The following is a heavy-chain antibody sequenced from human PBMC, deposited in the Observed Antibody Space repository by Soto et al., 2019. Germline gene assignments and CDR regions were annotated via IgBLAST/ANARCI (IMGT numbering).Heavy chain of an antibody. CDR1: GYTFIDYY. V-gene: IGHV1-2*02. CDR3: ARVNGDAPPRGMDV. CDR2: INPNTGGT. J-gene: IGHJ6*02. D-gene: IGHD2-8*01. Sequence: QVQLVQSGTEVKKPGASVNVSCKASGYTFIDYYIHWVRQAPGQGLEWMGRINPNTGGTYYAQNFQAGVTMTRDTSLSTAYMELTRLRSDDTAVYYCARVNGDAPPRGMDVWGQGTTVTVSS.